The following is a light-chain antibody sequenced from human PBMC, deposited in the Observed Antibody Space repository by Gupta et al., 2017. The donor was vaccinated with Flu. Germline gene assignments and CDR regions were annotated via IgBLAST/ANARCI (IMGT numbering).Light chain of an antibody. CDR1: QDISSW. Sequence: IQMPQSPSSVSASVGDRVTISCRASQDISSWLAWYQQKPGKAPRLLIYAASNLQSGVPSRFSGSGSGTDFTLTISSLQPEDFATYYCQQADSFLLTFGGGTKVEI. J-gene: IGKJ4*01. CDR3: QQADSFLLT. V-gene: IGKV1-12*01. CDR2: AAS.